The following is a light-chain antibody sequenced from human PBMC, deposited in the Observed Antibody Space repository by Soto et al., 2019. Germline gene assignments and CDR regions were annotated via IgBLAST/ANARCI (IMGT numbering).Light chain of an antibody. J-gene: IGLJ1*01. CDR3: CSYAGSSTYV. CDR2: EVS. Sequence: QSVLTQPASVSGSPGQSITISCTGTSSVVGSYNLVSWYQQHPGKAPKVMIYEVSKRPSGVPNRFSGSKSGNTASLTISGLQAEDVADYYCCSYAGSSTYVFGTGTKVTVL. V-gene: IGLV2-23*02. CDR1: SSVVGSYNL.